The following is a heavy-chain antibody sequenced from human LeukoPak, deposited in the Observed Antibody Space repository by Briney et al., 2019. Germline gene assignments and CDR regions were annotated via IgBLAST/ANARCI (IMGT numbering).Heavy chain of an antibody. CDR2: LIGGGGRT. CDR1: GFTFSSSA. Sequence: PGGSLRLSCAASGFTFSSSAMRWVRQAPGKGLEWVSSLIGGGGRTYYADAVKGRFPISRDNCKTALYLQINSRREEDTAVYYCAKGEGYSDYWGQGTLVTVSS. D-gene: IGHD1-26*01. J-gene: IGHJ4*02. CDR3: AKGEGYSDY. V-gene: IGHV3-23*01.